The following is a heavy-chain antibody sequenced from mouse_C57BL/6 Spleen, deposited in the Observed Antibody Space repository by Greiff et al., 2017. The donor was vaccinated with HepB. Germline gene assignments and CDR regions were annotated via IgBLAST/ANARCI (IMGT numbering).Heavy chain of an antibody. CDR2: IDPSDSYT. CDR3: ARRAFITTVVAPYYFDD. CDR1: GYTFTSYW. V-gene: IGHV1-50*01. J-gene: IGHJ2*01. Sequence: QVQLQQPGAELVKPGASVKLSCKASGYTFTSYWMQWVKQRPGQGLEWIGEIDPSDSYTNYNQKFKGKATLTVDTSSSTAYMQLSSLTSEDSAVYYCARRAFITTVVAPYYFDDWGQGTTLTVSS. D-gene: IGHD1-1*01.